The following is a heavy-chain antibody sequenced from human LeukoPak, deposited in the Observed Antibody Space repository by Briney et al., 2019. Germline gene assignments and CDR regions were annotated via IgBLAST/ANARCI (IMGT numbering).Heavy chain of an antibody. V-gene: IGHV3-48*01. CDR2: ISSSSSTI. Sequence: PGGSLRLSCAASGFTFSSYSMNWVRQAPGKGLEWVSYISSSSSTIYYADSVKGRFTISRDNAKNSLYLQMNSLRAEDTAVYYCAREARYFDWLLSSQFDAFDIWGQGTMVTVSS. CDR1: GFTFSSYS. J-gene: IGHJ3*02. D-gene: IGHD3-9*01. CDR3: AREARYFDWLLSSQFDAFDI.